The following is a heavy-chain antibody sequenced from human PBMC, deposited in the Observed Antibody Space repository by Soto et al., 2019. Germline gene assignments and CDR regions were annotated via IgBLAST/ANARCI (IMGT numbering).Heavy chain of an antibody. V-gene: IGHV3-21*01. CDR3: ARDCHLSYGDEDYLVGFDY. CDR1: GFTFSSYS. Sequence: EVQLVESGGGLVKPGGSLRLSCAASGFTFSSYSMNWVRQAPGKGLEWVSSISSSSSYIYYADSVKGRFTISRDNAKNSLYLQMNSLRAEDTAVYYCARDCHLSYGDEDYLVGFDYWGQGTLVTVSS. J-gene: IGHJ4*02. D-gene: IGHD4-17*01. CDR2: ISSSSSYI.